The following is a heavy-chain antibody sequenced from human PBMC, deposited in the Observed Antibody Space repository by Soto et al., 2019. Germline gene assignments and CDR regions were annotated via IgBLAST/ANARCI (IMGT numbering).Heavy chain of an antibody. J-gene: IGHJ6*02. D-gene: IGHD2-15*01. V-gene: IGHV3-30*03. CDR1: EFTFSSYA. CDR3: ARPIPRWSYHYGMDV. CDR2: ISFDGRKE. Sequence: QLVESGGRGVQPGRSLRLSCEASEFTFSSYAMHWVRQAPGRGLEWVALISFDGRKEYYADSVKGRFIVSRDNSRSMVYLQMDSLRPDDTAIYYGARPIPRWSYHYGMDVWGQGTTVTVSS.